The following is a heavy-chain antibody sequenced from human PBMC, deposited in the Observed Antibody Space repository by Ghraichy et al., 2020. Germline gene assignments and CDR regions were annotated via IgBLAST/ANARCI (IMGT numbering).Heavy chain of an antibody. D-gene: IGHD2-15*01. CDR1: GFTFSSYA. CDR2: ISYDGSNK. Sequence: GGSLRLSCAASGFTFSSYAMHWVRQAPGKGLEWVAVISYDGSNKYYADSVKGRFTISRDNSKNTLYLQMNSLRAEDTAVYYCARGAFEGEGRYCSGGSCYSGLLKADAFDIWGQGTMVTVSS. CDR3: ARGAFEGEGRYCSGGSCYSGLLKADAFDI. J-gene: IGHJ3*02. V-gene: IGHV3-30*04.